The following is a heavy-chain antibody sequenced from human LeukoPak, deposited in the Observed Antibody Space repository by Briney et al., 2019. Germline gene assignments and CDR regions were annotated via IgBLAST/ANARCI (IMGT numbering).Heavy chain of an antibody. CDR2: INHSGST. CDR3: ARGSYDFWSGYHTGRYMDV. D-gene: IGHD3-3*01. Sequence: SSETLSLTCAVYGGSFSGYYWSWIRQPPGKGLEWIGEINHSGSTNYNPSLKSRVTISVDTSKNQFSLKLSSVTAADTAVYYCARGSYDFWSGYHTGRYMDVWGKGTTVTVSS. V-gene: IGHV4-34*01. J-gene: IGHJ6*03. CDR1: GGSFSGYY.